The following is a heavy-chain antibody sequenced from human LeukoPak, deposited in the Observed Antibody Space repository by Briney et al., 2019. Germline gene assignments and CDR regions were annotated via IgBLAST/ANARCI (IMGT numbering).Heavy chain of an antibody. Sequence: SETLSLTCTVSGGSISSYYWSWIRQPPGKGLEWIGYIYYSGSTNYNPSLKSRVTISVDTSKNQFSLKLSSVTAADTAVYYCARSNYYDSSGYYSDAFGIWGQGTMVTVSS. D-gene: IGHD3-22*01. CDR1: GGSISSYY. CDR3: ARSNYYDSSGYYSDAFGI. J-gene: IGHJ3*02. V-gene: IGHV4-59*08. CDR2: IYYSGST.